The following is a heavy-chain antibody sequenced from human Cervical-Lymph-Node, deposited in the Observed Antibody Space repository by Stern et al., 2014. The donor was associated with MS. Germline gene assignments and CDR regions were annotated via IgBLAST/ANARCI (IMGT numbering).Heavy chain of an antibody. Sequence: EVQLLESGGGLIQPGGSLRLSCAASGFTVSSNYMSWVRQAPGKGLEWVSVIYSGGSTYYADSVKGRFTISRDNSKNTLYLQMNSLRAEDTAVYYCARDTGIATGDNYYYGMDVWGQGTTVTVSS. CDR1: GFTVSSNY. CDR2: IYSGGST. J-gene: IGHJ6*02. CDR3: ARDTGIATGDNYYYGMDV. D-gene: IGHD6-13*01. V-gene: IGHV3-53*01.